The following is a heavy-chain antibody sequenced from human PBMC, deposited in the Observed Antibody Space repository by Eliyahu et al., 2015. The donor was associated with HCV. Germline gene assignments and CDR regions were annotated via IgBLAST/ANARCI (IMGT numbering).Heavy chain of an antibody. CDR1: GGPISSXSYY. D-gene: IGHD3-9*01. CDR3: ARLEDYDILTGQMKASLHDAFDI. V-gene: IGHV4-39*01. Sequence: QLQLQESGPGLVKPSETLSLTCTVSGGPISSXSYYWGWIRQPPGKGLEWIGSIYYSGSTYYNPSLKSRVTISVDTSKNQFSLKLSSVTAADTAVYYCARLEDYDILTGQMKASLHDAFDIWGQGTMVTVSS. CDR2: IYYSGST. J-gene: IGHJ3*02.